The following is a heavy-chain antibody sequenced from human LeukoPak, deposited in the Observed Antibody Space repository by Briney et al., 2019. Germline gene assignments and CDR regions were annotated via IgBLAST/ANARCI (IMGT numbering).Heavy chain of an antibody. D-gene: IGHD4-11*01. CDR3: ARRTRSYSKLNYYYYMDV. Sequence: SETLSLTCAVSGVSISPYYWSWIRQPPGKGLEWIGYIYTSGSTNYNPSLKSRVTISVDTSKNQFSLKLSSVTAADTAVYYCARRTRSYSKLNYYYYMDVWGKGTTVTVSS. CDR1: GVSISPYY. J-gene: IGHJ6*03. CDR2: IYTSGST. V-gene: IGHV4-4*09.